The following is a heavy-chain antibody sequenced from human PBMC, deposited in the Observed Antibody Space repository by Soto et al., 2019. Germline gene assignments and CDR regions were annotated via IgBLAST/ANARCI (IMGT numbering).Heavy chain of an antibody. CDR1: GYSFTSYW. CDR3: DLNYYDTLNGLSSFDY. V-gene: IGHV5-10-1*01. Sequence: GESLKIYCKGSGYSFTSYWISWVRQMPGKGLEWMGRIDPSGSYTNYSPSFQGHVTISADKSISTAYLQWSSLKASDTAMYYCDLNYYDTLNGLSSFDYWGQGTLVTVSS. J-gene: IGHJ4*02. D-gene: IGHD3-9*01. CDR2: IDPSGSYT.